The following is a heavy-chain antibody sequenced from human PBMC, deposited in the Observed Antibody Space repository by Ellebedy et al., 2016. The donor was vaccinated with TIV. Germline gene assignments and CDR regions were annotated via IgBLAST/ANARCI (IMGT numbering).Heavy chain of an antibody. J-gene: IGHJ3*02. V-gene: IGHV3-11*06. Sequence: SVKGRFTTSRDNAKISLYLQMNSLTAEDTAVYYCASGAYDIWGQGTKVTVSS. CDR3: ASGAYDI.